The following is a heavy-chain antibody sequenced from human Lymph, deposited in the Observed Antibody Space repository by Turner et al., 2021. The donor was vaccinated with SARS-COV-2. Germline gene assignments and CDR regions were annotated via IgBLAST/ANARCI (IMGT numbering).Heavy chain of an antibody. CDR2: IFDSGST. CDR3: ASRVPAGWYYFDY. J-gene: IGHJ4*02. V-gene: IGHV4-59*01. Sequence: QVQLQESAPGLVKPSATLSLTCTVSGCSISSYYWSWLRQPPGKGLEWIVYIFDSGSTNYHPSRKSRVTISVSTSKNQFSLKLSSVTAADTAVYYCASRVPAGWYYFDYWGQGTLVTVSS. CDR1: GCSISSYY. D-gene: IGHD2-2*01.